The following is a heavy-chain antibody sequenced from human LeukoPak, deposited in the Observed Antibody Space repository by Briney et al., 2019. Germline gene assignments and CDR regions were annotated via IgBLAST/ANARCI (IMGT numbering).Heavy chain of an antibody. Sequence: ASVKVSCKTSGYTFADYYLHRVRQAPGQGPEWMGSIDPDSGGTNYAQKFQGRVTMTRDTSISTAYMELSRLRSDDTAVYYCAREYYDSSGRKHAFENWGQGTMVTVSS. D-gene: IGHD3-22*01. CDR3: AREYYDSSGRKHAFEN. V-gene: IGHV1-2*02. CDR1: GYTFADYY. CDR2: IDPDSGGT. J-gene: IGHJ3*02.